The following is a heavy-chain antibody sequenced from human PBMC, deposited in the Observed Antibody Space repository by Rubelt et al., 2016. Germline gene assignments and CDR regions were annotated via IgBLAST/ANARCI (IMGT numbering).Heavy chain of an antibody. J-gene: IGHJ3*02. CDR3: AKAEGGWDTDAFDM. Sequence: EVQLVESGGGLVKPGGSLRLSCAASGFTFSSYAMSWVRQAPGKGLEWVSEISGTSGITYYADSVKGRFTLSRDNSKNTLYLQVNSLRAEDTAVYFCAKAEGGWDTDAFDMWGQGTMVTVSS. CDR2: ISGTSGIT. CDR1: GFTFSSYA. D-gene: IGHD6-19*01. V-gene: IGHV3-23*04.